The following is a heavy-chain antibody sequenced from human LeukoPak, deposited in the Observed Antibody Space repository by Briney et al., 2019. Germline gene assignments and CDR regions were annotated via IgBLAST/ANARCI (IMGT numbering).Heavy chain of an antibody. J-gene: IGHJ3*02. V-gene: IGHV1-69*06. CDR3: VLWSYGSAFDI. CDR2: IIPIFGTA. Sequence: ASVKVSCKASGGTFSNYAISWVRQAPGQGLEWMGGIIPIFGTANYAQKFQGRVTITADKSTSTAYMELSSLRSEDTAVYYCVLWSYGSAFDIWGQGTMVTVSS. D-gene: IGHD4/OR15-4a*01. CDR1: GGTFSNYA.